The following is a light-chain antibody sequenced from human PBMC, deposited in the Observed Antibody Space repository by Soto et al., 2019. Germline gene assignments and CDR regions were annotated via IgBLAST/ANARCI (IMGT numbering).Light chain of an antibody. Sequence: DIQMTQSPSSVSASVGDRVTITCRASQGISNWLAWYQQKPGRAPKLLIYTGSSLQSGVPSRFSGTGSGTSYTLTIISLQPEDVAAYYYQQDNSFPLTFGGGTKVEIK. V-gene: IGKV1-12*01. J-gene: IGKJ4*01. CDR3: QQDNSFPLT. CDR1: QGISNW. CDR2: TGS.